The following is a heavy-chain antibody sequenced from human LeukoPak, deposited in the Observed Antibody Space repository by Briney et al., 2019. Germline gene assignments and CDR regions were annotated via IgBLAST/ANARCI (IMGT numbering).Heavy chain of an antibody. D-gene: IGHD6-6*01. J-gene: IGHJ4*02. V-gene: IGHV1-8*03. CDR2: MKPNSGTT. CDR1: GYTFINYD. Sequence: ASVKVSCKASGYTFINYDINWVRQATGQGLEWIGWMKPNSGTTGYAQKFQGRVTISRNTSISTAYMELTSLTSEDTAVYYCARDYSSSKSWDYWGQGTLVTVSS. CDR3: ARDYSSSKSWDY.